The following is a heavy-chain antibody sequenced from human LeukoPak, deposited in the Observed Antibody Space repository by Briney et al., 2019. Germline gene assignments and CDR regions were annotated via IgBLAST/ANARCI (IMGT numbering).Heavy chain of an antibody. J-gene: IGHJ4*02. CDR3: ARQSSSWY. CDR2: ISGGGT. CDR1: GFTFSNYA. V-gene: IGHV3-23*01. Sequence: GGSLRLSCAASGFTFSNYAMNWVRQAPGEGLQWVSGISGGGTYYADSVKGRFTISRDNSRNTLYLQMNSLRVEDTAVYYCARQSSSWYWGQGTLATVSS. D-gene: IGHD6-13*01.